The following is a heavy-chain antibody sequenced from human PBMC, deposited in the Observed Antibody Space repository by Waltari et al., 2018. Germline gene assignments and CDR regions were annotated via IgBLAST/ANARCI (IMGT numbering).Heavy chain of an antibody. Sequence: QVQLQESGLRLVKPSETLSLTCSVSGFSISTGYYWGWIRQPPGKGLEWIGSIYHSGSTYHNPSVKSRVTISVDKSKNQFSLNLSSVTATDTAVYYCARGGPSEYFEHWGQGTLLTVSS. V-gene: IGHV4-38-2*02. J-gene: IGHJ1*01. CDR1: GFSISTGYY. CDR3: ARGGPSEYFEH. CDR2: IYHSGST.